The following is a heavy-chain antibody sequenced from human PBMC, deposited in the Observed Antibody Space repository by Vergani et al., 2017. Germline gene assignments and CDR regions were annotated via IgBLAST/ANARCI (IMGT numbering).Heavy chain of an antibody. V-gene: IGHV3-30*01. D-gene: IGHD4-17*01. CDR3: ARPGTTVTTWGWFDP. J-gene: IGHJ5*02. CDR2: ISYDGSNK. CDR1: GFTFSSSA. Sequence: QVQLVESGGGVVQPGRSLRLSCAASGFTFSSSAMHWVRQAPGKGLEWVAIISYDGSNKYYADSEKGRFTISRDNSKNTLYLQMNSRRAEDTPVYYWARPGTTVTTWGWFDPWGQGTLVTVSS.